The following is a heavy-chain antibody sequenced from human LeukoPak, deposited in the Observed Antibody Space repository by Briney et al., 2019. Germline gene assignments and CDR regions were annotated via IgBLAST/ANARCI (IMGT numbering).Heavy chain of an antibody. CDR3: AGQLRITMIVVTKRSGAFDI. Sequence: SETLSLTCTVSGGSISSYYWSWIRQPPGKGLEWIGYIYYSGSTNYNPSLKSRVTISVDTSKNQFSLKLSSVTAADTAVYYCAGQLRITMIVVTKRSGAFDIWGQRTMVTVSS. CDR2: IYYSGST. D-gene: IGHD3-22*01. J-gene: IGHJ3*02. CDR1: GGSISSYY. V-gene: IGHV4-59*08.